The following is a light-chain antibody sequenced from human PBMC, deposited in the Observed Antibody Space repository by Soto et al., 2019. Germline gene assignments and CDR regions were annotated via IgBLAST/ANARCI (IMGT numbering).Light chain of an antibody. V-gene: IGLV1-44*01. CDR2: GNN. J-gene: IGLJ1*01. Sequence: QSVLTQAPSVSGTPGQRVTITCSGSSSNIGRNSVNWYQHLPGTAPKLLTHGNNRRPSGVPDRFSGSKSGTSASLAISGLQPEDEADYCCAAWDDSLNEYVFGDGTKVTVL. CDR1: SSNIGRNS. CDR3: AAWDDSLNEYV.